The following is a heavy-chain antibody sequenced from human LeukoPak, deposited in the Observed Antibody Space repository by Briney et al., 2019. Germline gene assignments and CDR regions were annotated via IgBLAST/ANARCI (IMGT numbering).Heavy chain of an antibody. V-gene: IGHV1-2*02. J-gene: IGHJ2*01. Sequence: ASVKVSCKASGYTFTGYYMHWVRQAPGQGLEWMGWINPNSGGTNYAQKFQGRVTMTRDTSISTPYMELSRLRSDDTAVYYCVREYYYDSSGYYHYWYFDLWGRGTLVTVSS. CDR1: GYTFTGYY. CDR2: INPNSGGT. D-gene: IGHD3-22*01. CDR3: VREYYYDSSGYYHYWYFDL.